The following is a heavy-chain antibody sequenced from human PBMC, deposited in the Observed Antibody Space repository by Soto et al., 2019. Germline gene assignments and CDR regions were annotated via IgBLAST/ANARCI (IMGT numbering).Heavy chain of an antibody. CDR2: SSGSGGST. V-gene: IGHV3-23*01. CDR3: TKVIGRGSFGWAEY. CDR1: GFPFSSYA. Sequence: EVQLLESGGGLVQPGGSLRLGCAASGFPFSSYAMIWVRQSPGKGLELVSASSGSGGSTDYATYVKGRFYISRDKYKNPLYMQLNSLRAEDTVVYYGTKVIGRGSFGWAEYLGQGTLVTGSS. J-gene: IGHJ4*02. D-gene: IGHD3-16*01.